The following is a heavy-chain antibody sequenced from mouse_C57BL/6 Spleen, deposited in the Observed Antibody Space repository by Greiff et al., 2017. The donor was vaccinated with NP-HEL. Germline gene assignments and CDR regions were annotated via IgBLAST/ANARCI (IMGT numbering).Heavy chain of an antibody. CDR3: ARGYYVWYYAMGY. CDR2: IDPSDSYT. J-gene: IGHJ4*01. CDR1: GYTFTSYW. D-gene: IGHD2-3*01. V-gene: IGHV1-69*01. Sequence: VQLQQPGAELVMPGASVKLSCKASGYTFTSYWMHWVKQRPGQGLEWIGEIDPSDSYTNYNQKFKGKSTLTVDKSSSTAYMQLSSLTSEDSAVYYSARGYYVWYYAMGYWGQGTSVTVST.